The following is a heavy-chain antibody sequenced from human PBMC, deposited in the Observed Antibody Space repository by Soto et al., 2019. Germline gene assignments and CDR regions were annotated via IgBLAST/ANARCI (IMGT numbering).Heavy chain of an antibody. CDR3: VRWRSSGCSWYDY. CDR2: ISTNGIGT. Sequence: EVQLVESGGGLVQPGGSLRLSCSASGFAFSDFAMHWVRQAPGRGLEYVSAISTNGIGTYYADSVKGRFTISRDNSKNTLYLQMSSLRTEDTAVYYCVRWRSSGCSWYDYWGQGTLVTVSS. J-gene: IGHJ4*02. CDR1: GFAFSDFA. D-gene: IGHD2-15*01. V-gene: IGHV3-64D*08.